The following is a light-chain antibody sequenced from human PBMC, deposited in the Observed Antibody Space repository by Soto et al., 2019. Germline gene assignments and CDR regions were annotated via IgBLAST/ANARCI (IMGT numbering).Light chain of an antibody. J-gene: IGKJ1*01. CDR3: QQSYSTPRT. CDR1: QSISSY. V-gene: IGKV1-39*01. CDR2: AAS. Sequence: TQFTQSPSSLSASVGDRVTITCRASQSISSYLNWYQQKPGKAPKLLIYAASSLQSGVPSRFSGSGSGTDFTLTISSLQPEDFATYYCQQSYSTPRTFGQGTKVDIK.